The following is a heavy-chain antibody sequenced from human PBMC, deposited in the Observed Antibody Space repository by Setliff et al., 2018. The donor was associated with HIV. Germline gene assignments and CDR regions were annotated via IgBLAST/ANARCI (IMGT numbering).Heavy chain of an antibody. CDR2: IYGSGST. Sequence: SETLSLTCAVSGDSIGTYSWHWLRQPPGKGLEWIGYIYGSGSTGYNPSLTSRVTMSTDTPNNRFALKLTSVTAADTAVYCCAKRAVQDGTVTSSNWFESWGQGTLVTVSS. CDR1: GDSIGTYS. D-gene: IGHD1-7*01. CDR3: AKRAVQDGTVTSSNWFES. V-gene: IGHV4-4*09. J-gene: IGHJ5*01.